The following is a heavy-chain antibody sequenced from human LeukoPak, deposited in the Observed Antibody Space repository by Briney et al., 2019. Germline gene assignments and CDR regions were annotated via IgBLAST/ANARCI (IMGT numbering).Heavy chain of an antibody. V-gene: IGHV3-30*02. J-gene: IGHJ4*02. CDR3: VLIGYSTSWANFDY. CDR2: IRTDGGEK. D-gene: IGHD6-13*01. CDR1: GFTFRNYG. Sequence: GGSLRLSCAASGFTFRNYGMHWVRQAPGKGLEWVASIRTDGGEKYHADSVQGRFSISRDNSKNTLYLQMDSLRAEDTALYYCVLIGYSTSWANFDYWGQGTLVTVSS.